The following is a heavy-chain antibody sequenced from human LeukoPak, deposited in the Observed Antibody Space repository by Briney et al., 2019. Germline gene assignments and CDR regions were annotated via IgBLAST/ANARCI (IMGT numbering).Heavy chain of an antibody. CDR2: ISGSGGST. D-gene: IGHD4-17*01. V-gene: IGHV3-23*01. CDR1: GFTFSSYA. J-gene: IGHJ4*02. Sequence: GGSLRLSCAASGFTFSSYAMTWVRQAPGKGLEWVSGISGSGGSTDYADSVKGRFTISRDNSKNTLYLQMNSLRAEDTDVYYCAKDATDGYGDYPLDYWGQGTLVTVSS. CDR3: AKDATDGYGDYPLDY.